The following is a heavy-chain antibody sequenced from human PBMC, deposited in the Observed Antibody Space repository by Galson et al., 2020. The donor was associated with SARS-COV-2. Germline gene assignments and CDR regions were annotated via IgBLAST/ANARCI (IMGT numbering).Heavy chain of an antibody. CDR1: GYTFTGYY. J-gene: IGHJ5*02. D-gene: IGHD6-13*01. CDR3: ARDGSSSWYVWFDP. Sequence: ASVKVSCKASGYTFTGYYMHWVRQAPGQGLEWMGWINPNSGGTNYAQKFQGRVTMTRYTSISTAYMELSRLRSDDTAVYYCARDGSSSWYVWFDPWGQGTLVTVSS. V-gene: IGHV1-2*02. CDR2: INPNSGGT.